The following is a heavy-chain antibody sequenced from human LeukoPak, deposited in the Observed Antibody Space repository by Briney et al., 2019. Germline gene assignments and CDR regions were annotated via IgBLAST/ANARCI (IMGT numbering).Heavy chain of an antibody. Sequence: GASVKVSCKASGYTFIDYYVHWVRQAPGQGLEWMGWINPNSGGTNSAQKFQGRVTMTRDTSISTAYMELRRLRSDDTAVYYCASDYCSSTGCYRDYWGQGTLVTVSS. CDR1: GYTFIDYY. J-gene: IGHJ4*02. CDR2: INPNSGGT. V-gene: IGHV1-2*02. CDR3: ASDYCSSTGCYRDY. D-gene: IGHD2-2*02.